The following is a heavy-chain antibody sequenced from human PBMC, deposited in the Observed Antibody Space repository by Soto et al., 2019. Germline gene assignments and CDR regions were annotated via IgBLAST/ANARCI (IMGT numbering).Heavy chain of an antibody. J-gene: IGHJ6*03. CDR1: GFTFTSSA. V-gene: IGHV1-58*02. CDR3: AAGSGWFYYYMDV. D-gene: IGHD3-10*01. CDR2: IVVGSGNT. Sequence: ASVKVSCKASGFTFTSSAMQWVRQARGQRLEWIGWIVVGSGNTNYAQKFQERVTITRDMSTSTAYMELSSLRSEDTAVYYCAAGSGWFYYYMDVWGKGTTVTVSS.